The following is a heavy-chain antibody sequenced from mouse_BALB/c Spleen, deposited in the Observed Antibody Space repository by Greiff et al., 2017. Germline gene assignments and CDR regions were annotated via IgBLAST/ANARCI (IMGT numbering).Heavy chain of an antibody. Sequence: EVQLQESGPGLVKPSQSLSLTCSVTGYSITSGYYWNWIRQFPGNKLEWMGYISYDGSNNYNPSLKNRISITRDTSKNQFFLKLNSVTTEDTATYYCARGGLRPDYWGQGTTLTVSS. J-gene: IGHJ2*01. CDR2: ISYDGSN. D-gene: IGHD2-2*01. CDR1: GYSITSGYY. V-gene: IGHV3-6*02. CDR3: ARGGLRPDY.